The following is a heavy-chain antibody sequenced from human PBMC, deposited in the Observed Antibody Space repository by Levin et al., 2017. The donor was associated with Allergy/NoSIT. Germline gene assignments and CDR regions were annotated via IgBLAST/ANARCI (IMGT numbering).Heavy chain of an antibody. Sequence: SETLSLTCTVSGGSISSSSYYWGWIRQPPGKGLEWIGSIYYSGSTYYNPSLKSRVTISVDTSKNQFSLKLSSVTAADTAVYYGARDIEGYTNLGSAFDYWGQGTLVTVSS. CDR3: ARDIEGYTNLGSAFDY. CDR1: GGSISSSSYY. J-gene: IGHJ4*02. CDR2: IYYSGST. V-gene: IGHV4-39*07. D-gene: IGHD3-16*01.